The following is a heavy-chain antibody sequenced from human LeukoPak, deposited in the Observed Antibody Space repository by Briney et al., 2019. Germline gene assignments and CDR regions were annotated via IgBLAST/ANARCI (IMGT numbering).Heavy chain of an antibody. J-gene: IGHJ4*02. D-gene: IGHD3-10*01. V-gene: IGHV4-38-2*01. CDR1: GYSISSGYY. Sequence: PSETLSLTCAVSGYSISSGYYWGWIRQPPGKGLEWIGSIYHSGSTDYNPSLKSRVTISVDTSKSQFSLKLSSVTAADTAVYYCARRNTMVRGVIPQRGRFDYWGQGTLVTVSS. CDR3: ARRNTMVRGVIPQRGRFDY. CDR2: IYHSGST.